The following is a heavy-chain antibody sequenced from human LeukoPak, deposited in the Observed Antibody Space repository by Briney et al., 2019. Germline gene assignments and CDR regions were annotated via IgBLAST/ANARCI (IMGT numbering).Heavy chain of an antibody. Sequence: SETLSLTCAVYGGSFSGYYWSWIHQPPGKGLEWIGEINHSGSTNYNPSLKSRVTISVDTSKNQFSLKLSSVTAADTAVYYCARGXXXIVVVVAATRNWFDPWGQGTLVTVSS. J-gene: IGHJ5*02. CDR3: ARGXXXIVVVVAATRNWFDP. CDR1: GGSFSGYY. D-gene: IGHD2-15*01. CDR2: INHSGST. V-gene: IGHV4-34*01.